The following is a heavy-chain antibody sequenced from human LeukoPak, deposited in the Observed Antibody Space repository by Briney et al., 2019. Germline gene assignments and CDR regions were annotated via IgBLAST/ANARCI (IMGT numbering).Heavy chain of an antibody. CDR3: ARVLLGYYFDY. J-gene: IGHJ4*02. D-gene: IGHD3-10*01. CDR2: IYYSGST. CDR1: GGSISSYY. Sequence: SETLSLTCSVSGGSISSYYWSWIRQSPGKGLEWIGYIYYSGSTNYNPSLKSRVTISVDMSQNQFSLKLSSVTAADTAVYYCARVLLGYYFDYWGQGTLVTVSS. V-gene: IGHV4-59*12.